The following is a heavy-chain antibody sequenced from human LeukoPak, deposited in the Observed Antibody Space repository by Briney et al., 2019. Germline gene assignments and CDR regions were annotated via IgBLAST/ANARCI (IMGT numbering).Heavy chain of an antibody. CDR1: GFTFSSYA. Sequence: GGSLRLSCAASGFTFSSYAMSWVRQAPGKGLEWVSAISGSGGSTYYADSVKRRFPIPRDNSKNTLYLQINSLRGEDTAVYCCAKDLSSSGWYDPDFDIWGQGTMVTVSS. CDR3: AKDLSSSGWYDPDFDI. J-gene: IGHJ3*02. CDR2: ISGSGGST. D-gene: IGHD6-13*01. V-gene: IGHV3-23*01.